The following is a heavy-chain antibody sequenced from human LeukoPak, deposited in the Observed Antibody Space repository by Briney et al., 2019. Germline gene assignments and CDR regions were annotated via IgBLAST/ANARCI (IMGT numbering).Heavy chain of an antibody. CDR1: GDIVSSNSAS. CDR2: TYFSSSRYY. Sequence: SQTLSLPCAISGDIVSSNSASWNWFRQSPSRGLEWLGRTYFSSSRYYDYANSVKSRITNSPDTSMNHVYLPLNSVTTQVMAMYYCTRRQYSVYEGYFDSGGQGTLVTVSS. CDR3: TRRQYSVYEGYFDS. V-gene: IGHV6-1*01. D-gene: IGHD5/OR15-5a*01. J-gene: IGHJ4*02.